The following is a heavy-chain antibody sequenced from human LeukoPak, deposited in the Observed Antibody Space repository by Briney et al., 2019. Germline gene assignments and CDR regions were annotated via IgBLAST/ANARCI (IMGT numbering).Heavy chain of an antibody. D-gene: IGHD2-2*01. Sequence: ASVKVSCKASRYTFTGYYMHWVRQAPGQGLEWMGWINPNSGGTNYAQKFQGRVTMTRDTSISTAYMELSRLGSDDTAVYYCARSDGVPAETNWFDPWGQGTLVTVSS. CDR2: INPNSGGT. J-gene: IGHJ5*02. CDR3: ARSDGVPAETNWFDP. V-gene: IGHV1-2*02. CDR1: RYTFTGYY.